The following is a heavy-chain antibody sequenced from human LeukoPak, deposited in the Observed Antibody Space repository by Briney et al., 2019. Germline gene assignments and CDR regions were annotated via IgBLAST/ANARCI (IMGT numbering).Heavy chain of an antibody. CDR2: LHYSGST. J-gene: IGHJ3*02. Sequence: PSETLFLTCTVSGASVSASGYFWGWIRQPPGKGLEWIGTLHYSGSTYYNTSLRSRVTISVDTSKNQFSLKLNSVTSSDTAIYYCARDWDGAFDFNTFDIWGLGTMVTVSS. D-gene: IGHD4/OR15-4a*01. CDR1: GASVSASGYF. CDR3: ARDWDGAFDFNTFDI. V-gene: IGHV4-39*07.